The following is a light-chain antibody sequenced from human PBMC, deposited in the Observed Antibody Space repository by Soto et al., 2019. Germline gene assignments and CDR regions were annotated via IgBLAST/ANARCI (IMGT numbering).Light chain of an antibody. CDR2: DAS. CDR1: QSVSSY. Sequence: EIVLTQSPATLSLSPGERATLFCRASQSVSSYLAWYQQKVGQTPRLLIYDASNRATGIPARFSGSGSGTDFTLTISSLEPEDFAVYYCQQRSNWPRTFGQGTKVEIK. CDR3: QQRSNWPRT. J-gene: IGKJ1*01. V-gene: IGKV3-11*01.